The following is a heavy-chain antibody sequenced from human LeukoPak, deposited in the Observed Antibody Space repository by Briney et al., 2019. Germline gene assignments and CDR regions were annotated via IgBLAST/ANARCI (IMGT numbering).Heavy chain of an antibody. V-gene: IGHV4-39*01. Sequence: SETLSLTCTVSGGSISSSNYYWGWVRQPPGRVLEWIGSSYYGGTTYYNPSLKSRITISVDTSRHQFSLKLSSVTAADTAVYYCTRRPVVGAALRTYYFDYWGQGALVTVSS. CDR2: SYYGGTT. CDR1: GGSISSSNYY. CDR3: TRRPVVGAALRTYYFDY. D-gene: IGHD1-26*01. J-gene: IGHJ4*02.